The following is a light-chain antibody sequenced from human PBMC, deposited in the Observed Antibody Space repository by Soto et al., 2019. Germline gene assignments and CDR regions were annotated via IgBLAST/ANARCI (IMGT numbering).Light chain of an antibody. CDR1: SSDVGGYKY. V-gene: IGLV2-8*01. CDR2: EVT. Sequence: QSVLTQPPSASGSPGQSVTISCTGTSSDVGGYKYVSWYQHHPGKAPKVVIYEVTKRPSGVPDRFSGSQSGNTASLTVSGLQAEDEAGYYCSSYGGTNNVVFGGGTKLTVL. CDR3: SSYGGTNNVV. J-gene: IGLJ2*01.